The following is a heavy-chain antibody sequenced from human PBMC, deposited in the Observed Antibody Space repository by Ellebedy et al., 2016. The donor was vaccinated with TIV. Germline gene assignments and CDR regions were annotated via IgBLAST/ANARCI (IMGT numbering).Heavy chain of an antibody. D-gene: IGHD3-22*01. V-gene: IGHV3-7*01. CDR1: GFTFSSYW. CDR2: IKQDGSEK. J-gene: IGHJ3*02. Sequence: GGSLRLSXAASGFTFSSYWMSWVRQAPGKGLEWVANIKQDGSEKYYVDSVKGRFTISRDNAKNSLYLQMNSLRAEDTAVYYCARVKVITMIVVVTTDAFDIWGQGTMVTVSS. CDR3: ARVKVITMIVVVTTDAFDI.